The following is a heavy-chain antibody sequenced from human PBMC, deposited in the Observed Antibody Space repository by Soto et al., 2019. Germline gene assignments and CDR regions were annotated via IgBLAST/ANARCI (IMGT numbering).Heavy chain of an antibody. J-gene: IGHJ4*02. CDR2: VDPTDSYS. Sequence: GESLKISCKGSGYSFTNYWITWVRQMPGKGLEWLGRVDPTDSYSNYSPSFQGHVTISADKSISTAYLQWSSLKASDTAMYYCARPRLWGTSGYYYFENWGQGTLVTVSS. D-gene: IGHD3-22*01. CDR1: GYSFTNYW. V-gene: IGHV5-10-1*01. CDR3: ARPRLWGTSGYYYFEN.